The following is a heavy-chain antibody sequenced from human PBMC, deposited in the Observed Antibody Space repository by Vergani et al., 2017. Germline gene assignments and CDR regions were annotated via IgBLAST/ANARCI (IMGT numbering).Heavy chain of an antibody. Sequence: QVQILQSGGGVVQPGGSLRLSCTLSGFTLNTYGIHWVRKAPGKGLEWVSFIRYDGSSEYYGDSVKGRFTISRDKSQNTVNLKMNSLRTEDTAVYFCANSVIAGNVGVAYFGMDVWGRGTTVTVSS. D-gene: IGHD2/OR15-2a*01. V-gene: IGHV3-30*02. J-gene: IGHJ6*02. CDR3: ANSVIAGNVGVAYFGMDV. CDR2: IRYDGSSE. CDR1: GFTLNTYG.